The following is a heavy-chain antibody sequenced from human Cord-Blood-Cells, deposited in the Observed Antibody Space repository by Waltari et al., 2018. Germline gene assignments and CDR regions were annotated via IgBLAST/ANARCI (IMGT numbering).Heavy chain of an antibody. Sequence: EVQLVESGGGLVQPGGSLRLSCAASGFTFSSYDMHWVRQATGEGLELVSASGTAGDTYYPGSVKSRFTISREKAKNSLYLQMNSLRAGDTAVYYCARSGQLLMGNDAFDIWGQGTMVTVSS. J-gene: IGHJ3*02. CDR3: ARSGQLLMGNDAFDI. V-gene: IGHV3-13*01. CDR1: GFTFSSYD. CDR2: SGTAGDT. D-gene: IGHD6-6*01.